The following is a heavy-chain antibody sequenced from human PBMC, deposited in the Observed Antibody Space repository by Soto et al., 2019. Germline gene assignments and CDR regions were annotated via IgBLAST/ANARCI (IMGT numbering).Heavy chain of an antibody. Sequence: QVQLVESGGGVVQPGRSLRVSCAASGFAFSSYGMHWVRQAPGKGLEWVAVIWYDGSNKYYVDSVRGRFTISRDNSKNTLYLEMNSLRAEETAVYYCARGAGHNSYYIDGWGIWTTVTVSS. CDR1: GFAFSSYG. V-gene: IGHV3-33*01. J-gene: IGHJ6*03. CDR2: IWYDGSNK. CDR3: ARGAGHNSYYIDG.